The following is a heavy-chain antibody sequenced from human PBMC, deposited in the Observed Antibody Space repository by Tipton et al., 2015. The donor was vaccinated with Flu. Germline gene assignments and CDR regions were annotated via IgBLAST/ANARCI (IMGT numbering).Heavy chain of an antibody. CDR1: GGPISSYY. CDR3: ARGWHYGSGNFWGTNRIFLYGVDV. Sequence: TLSLTCTVSGGPISSYYWTWIRQSPGKGLEWIGDVYYSGITDYNPSLESRVSISLDKSKNQFSLNLNSVTGADTAVHFCARGWHYGSGNFWGTNRIFLYGVDVWDPGTTVTVSS. V-gene: IGHV4-59*01. J-gene: IGHJ6*02. D-gene: IGHD3-10*01. CDR2: VYYSGIT.